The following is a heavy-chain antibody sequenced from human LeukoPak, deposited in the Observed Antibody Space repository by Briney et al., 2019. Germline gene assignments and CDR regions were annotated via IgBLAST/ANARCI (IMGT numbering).Heavy chain of an antibody. CDR3: AGAGYDYVVPEDY. CDR1: GGSFSGYY. V-gene: IGHV4-59*10. D-gene: IGHD3-16*01. J-gene: IGHJ4*02. CDR2: IYTSGST. Sequence: SETLSLTCAVYGGSFSGYYWSWIRQPAGKGLEWIGRIYTSGSTNYNPSLKSRVTMSVDTSKNQFSLKLSSVTAADTAVYYCAGAGYDYVVPEDYWGQGTLVTVSS.